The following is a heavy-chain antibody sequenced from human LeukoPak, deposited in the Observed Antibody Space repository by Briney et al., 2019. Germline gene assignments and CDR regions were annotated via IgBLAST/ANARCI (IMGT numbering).Heavy chain of an antibody. CDR1: GFTFTSYT. D-gene: IGHD2-8*01. CDR3: VRNNAMDV. J-gene: IGHJ6*02. Sequence: GGSLRLSCAASGFTFTSYTIVWVRQAPEKGLEWVANVNRDGSETYYLDSVKGRFTISRDNAKNSLYLQMNSLRAEDTALYYCVRNNAMDVWGQGTTVIVSS. V-gene: IGHV3-7*03. CDR2: VNRDGSET.